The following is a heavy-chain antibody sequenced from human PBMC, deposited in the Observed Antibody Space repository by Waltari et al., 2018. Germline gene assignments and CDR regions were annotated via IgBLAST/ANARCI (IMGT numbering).Heavy chain of an antibody. J-gene: IGHJ3*02. CDR2: MNTNSGNT. Sequence: QVQLEQSGAEMVKPGASVRVSCKASGYSFRRSDISWVRQAHGQGLEWMGWMNTNSGNTCYAEKFQGRVTITRNTSINTAYMDLSGLRSEDTAVYYCARGSGDLDIWGQGTMVTVSS. CDR1: GYSFRRSD. V-gene: IGHV1-8*03. D-gene: IGHD2-21*01. CDR3: ARGSGDLDI.